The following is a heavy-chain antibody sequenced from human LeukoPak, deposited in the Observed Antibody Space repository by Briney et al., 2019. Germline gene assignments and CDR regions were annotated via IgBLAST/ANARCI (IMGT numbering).Heavy chain of an antibody. CDR1: GFTFSSYS. D-gene: IGHD5-24*01. CDR2: ITSSSSSI. V-gene: IGHV3-48*04. CDR3: ARDRDGYNSSPFEY. J-gene: IGHJ4*02. Sequence: GESLRLSCAASGFTFSSYSMNWVRQAPGKGLEWVSYITSSSSSIYYEDSVRGRFTISRDNAKNSLYLQMNGLRAEDTAVYYCARDRDGYNSSPFEYWGQGTLVTVSS.